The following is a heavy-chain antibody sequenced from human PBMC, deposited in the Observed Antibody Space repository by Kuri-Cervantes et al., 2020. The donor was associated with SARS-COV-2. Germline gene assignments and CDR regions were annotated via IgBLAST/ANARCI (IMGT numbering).Heavy chain of an antibody. CDR3: ARGGIVGATYFDY. J-gene: IGHJ4*02. Sequence: GESLKISCVASGFTFSAYTLNWVRQAPGKGLEWVSSITRSSVYISYADSLKGRFTISRDNAKNSLYLQMNSLRAEDTAVYYCARGGIVGATYFDYWGQGTLVTVSS. CDR1: GFTFSAYT. V-gene: IGHV3-21*01. CDR2: ITRSSVYI. D-gene: IGHD1-26*01.